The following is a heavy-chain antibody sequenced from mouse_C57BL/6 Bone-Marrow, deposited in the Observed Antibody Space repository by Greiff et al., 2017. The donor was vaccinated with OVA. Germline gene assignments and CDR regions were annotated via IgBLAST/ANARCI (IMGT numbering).Heavy chain of an antibody. V-gene: IGHV1-55*01. J-gene: IGHJ2*01. CDR3: ARSPHYYGSSYGGDY. CDR2: IYPGSGST. CDR1: GYTFTSYW. D-gene: IGHD1-1*01. Sequence: QVQLQQPGAELVKPGASVKMSCKASGYTFTSYWITWVKQRPGQGLEWIGDIYPGSGSTNYNEKFKSKATLTVDTSSSTAYMQLSSLTSEDSAVYYCARSPHYYGSSYGGDYWGQGTTLTVSS.